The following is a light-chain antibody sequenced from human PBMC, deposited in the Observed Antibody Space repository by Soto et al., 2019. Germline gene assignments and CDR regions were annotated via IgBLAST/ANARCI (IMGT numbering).Light chain of an antibody. CDR1: QTIRKY. J-gene: IGKJ5*01. Sequence: IQMTQSPSSLSASVGDSVTITCRASQTIRKYLNWYQQKPRKAPKLLIYTASRLQSVVPSRFNGSGSETDFNLTINNLQPEDFATYYCQQSYSTPPITFGQGTRLEI. CDR2: TAS. CDR3: QQSYSTPPIT. V-gene: IGKV1-39*01.